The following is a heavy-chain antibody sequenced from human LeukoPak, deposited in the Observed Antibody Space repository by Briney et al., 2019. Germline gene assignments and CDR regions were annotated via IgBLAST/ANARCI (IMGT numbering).Heavy chain of an antibody. CDR2: LFSGGDT. J-gene: IGHJ4*01. CDR3: ARQGYDSGFGY. Sequence: AGGSLRLSCAASGFSFSRYYMSWVRQAPGKGLEWVSVLFSGGDTYYADSVKDRFSISRDSSRETLFLQMNSLRADDTAVYYCARQGYDSGFGYWGHGTMVTVSS. D-gene: IGHD5-12*01. CDR1: GFSFSRYY. V-gene: IGHV3-66*04.